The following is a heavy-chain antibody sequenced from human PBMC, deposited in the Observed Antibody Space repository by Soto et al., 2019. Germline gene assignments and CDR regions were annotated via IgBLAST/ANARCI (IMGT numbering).Heavy chain of an antibody. D-gene: IGHD3-16*01. CDR1: GYTLHNYG. J-gene: IGHJ4*02. V-gene: IGHV1-18*01. CDR3: ERLPGGLRPGLDH. CDR2: VSAYNYNT. Sequence: ASVKVACKASGYTLHNYGVSWVRRAPGQGLEWMGRVSAYNYNTHDAQNFEGRVTMTTDTSTSTAYMELRSRRSDDTEICKGERLPGGLRPGLDHWGLG.